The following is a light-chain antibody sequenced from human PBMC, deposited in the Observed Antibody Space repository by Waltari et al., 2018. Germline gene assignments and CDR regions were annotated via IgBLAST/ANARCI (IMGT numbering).Light chain of an antibody. CDR3: CSYAGNS. CDR2: EGS. CDR1: SSDVANYNL. V-gene: IGLV2-23*01. J-gene: IGLJ1*01. Sequence: QSALTQPASVSGSPGQSINISGTGTSSDVANYNLVSWYQQHPGKAPKLMIYEGSKRPSGVSNRFSGSKSGNTASLTISGLQAEDEADYYCCSYAGNSFGTGTKVTVL.